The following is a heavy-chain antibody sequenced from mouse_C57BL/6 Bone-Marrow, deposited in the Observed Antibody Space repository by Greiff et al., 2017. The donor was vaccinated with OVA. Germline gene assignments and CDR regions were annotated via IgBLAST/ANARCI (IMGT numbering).Heavy chain of an antibody. CDR2: ISSGGSYT. CDR1: GFTFSSYG. V-gene: IGHV5-6*01. D-gene: IGHD1-1*01. Sequence: EVQGVESGGDLVKPGGSLKLSCAASGFTFSSYGMSWVRQTPDKRLEWVATISSGGSYTYYPDSVKGRFTISRDNAKNTLYLQMSILKSEDTAMYYCARHYYGSSYYWGQGTTLTVSS. CDR3: ARHYYGSSYY. J-gene: IGHJ2*01.